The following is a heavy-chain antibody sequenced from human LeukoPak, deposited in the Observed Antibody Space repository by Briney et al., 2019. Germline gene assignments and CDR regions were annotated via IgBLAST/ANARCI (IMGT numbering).Heavy chain of an antibody. V-gene: IGHV5-51*01. CDR1: GYSFTSYW. J-gene: IGHJ6*02. CDR2: IYPGDSYT. Sequence: GESLKISCKGSGYSFTSYWIGWVRQMPGKGLEWIVIIYPGDSYTRYSPSFQGQVTISADKSISTAYLQWSSLKASDTAMYYCATQLRLGEAYYYYGMDVWGQGTTVTVSS. D-gene: IGHD3-10*01. CDR3: ATQLRLGEAYYYYGMDV.